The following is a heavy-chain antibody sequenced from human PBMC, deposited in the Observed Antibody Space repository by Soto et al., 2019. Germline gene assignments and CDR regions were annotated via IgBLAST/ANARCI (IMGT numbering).Heavy chain of an antibody. Sequence: SETLSLTCNVSGGSIYTYYWNWIRQSPGKGLEWIGYISDGGSTNYNPSLKSRVTISVDTSKNQFSLKLSSVTAADTAVYYCARVYDERGGLDAFDIWGQGTMVTVSS. CDR1: GGSIYTYY. D-gene: IGHD2-15*01. V-gene: IGHV4-59*01. CDR2: ISDGGST. CDR3: ARVYDERGGLDAFDI. J-gene: IGHJ3*02.